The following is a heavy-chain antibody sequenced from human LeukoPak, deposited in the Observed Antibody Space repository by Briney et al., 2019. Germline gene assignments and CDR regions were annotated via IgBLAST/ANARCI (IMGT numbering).Heavy chain of an antibody. Sequence: GGSLRLSCAASGFTFSSYWMHWVRQAPGKGLVWVSRINIDGSGTSYADSAKGRFTISRDNAKNTLYLQTNILGAEDPAVYYCARGEAVAGNWFDPWGQGTLVTVSS. CDR3: ARGEAVAGNWFDP. D-gene: IGHD6-19*01. V-gene: IGHV3-74*01. CDR2: INIDGSGT. J-gene: IGHJ5*02. CDR1: GFTFSSYW.